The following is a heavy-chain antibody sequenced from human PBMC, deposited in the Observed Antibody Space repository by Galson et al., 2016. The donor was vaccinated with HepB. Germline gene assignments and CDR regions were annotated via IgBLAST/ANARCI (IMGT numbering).Heavy chain of an antibody. CDR2: IWYDGSDK. V-gene: IGHV3-33*01. CDR3: ASDTGGH. Sequence: SLRLSCAASGFTFSSYGMHWVRQAPDKGLEWVAVIWYDGSDKYYADSVKGRFTISGDNSKNMVNLQMNSLRAEDTAVYYCASDTGGHWGQGTLVTVSS. D-gene: IGHD2-8*02. CDR1: GFTFSSYG. J-gene: IGHJ4*02.